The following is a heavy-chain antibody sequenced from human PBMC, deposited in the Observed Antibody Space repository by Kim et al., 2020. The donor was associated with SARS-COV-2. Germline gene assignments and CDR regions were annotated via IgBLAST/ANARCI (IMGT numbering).Heavy chain of an antibody. Sequence: GESLKISCKTSGYIFTEHWIGWVRQMPGKGLEWMGMIHPGDSDIRYSPSFEGQVTISADKSIRTAYLQWSSLTASDTAIYYCARHGCGFSYGGPDYWGQGTLVTVSS. CDR3: ARHGCGFSYGGPDY. CDR1: GYIFTEHW. CDR2: IHPGDSDI. J-gene: IGHJ4*02. D-gene: IGHD5-18*01. V-gene: IGHV5-51*01.